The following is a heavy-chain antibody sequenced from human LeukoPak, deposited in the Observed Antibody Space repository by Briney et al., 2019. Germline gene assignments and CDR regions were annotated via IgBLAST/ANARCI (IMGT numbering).Heavy chain of an antibody. CDR2: INHEGGGI. J-gene: IGHJ6*02. CDR1: GFTFSESW. Sequence: GGSLRLSCAASGFTFSESWMTWVRQAPGLGLEWVAHINHEGGGIQYVDSVKGRFSISRDNAKGSLYLQMNSLRAEDTAIYHCATYINWVAGDVWGQGTTVIVSS. V-gene: IGHV3-7*01. CDR3: ATYINWVAGDV. D-gene: IGHD1-1*01.